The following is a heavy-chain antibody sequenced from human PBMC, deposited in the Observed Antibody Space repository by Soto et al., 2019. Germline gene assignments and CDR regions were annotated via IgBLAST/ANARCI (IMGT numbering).Heavy chain of an antibody. CDR1: GDSVTSGSHY. CDR3: ARDPLYYYGMDV. V-gene: IGHV4-61*01. Sequence: PSETLSLTCTVSGDSVTSGSHYWSWIRQPPGKGLEYIGYIFYSENTSYHPSLKSRVTISVDTSKNQFSLKLSSVTAADTALYYCARDPLYYYGMDVWGQGTTVTVSS. CDR2: IFYSENT. J-gene: IGHJ6*02.